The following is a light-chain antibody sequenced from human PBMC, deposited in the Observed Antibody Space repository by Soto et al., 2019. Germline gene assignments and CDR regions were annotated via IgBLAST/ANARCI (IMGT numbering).Light chain of an antibody. CDR1: QSISSY. CDR2: AAS. Sequence: DIQMTQSPSSLSASVGDRVTITCRASQSISSYLNWYQQKPGKAPQLLIYAASSLQSGVPSRFSGSGSGTDFTLTISSLQPEDFATYYCQQSYSTLWPFGQGTKVEIK. CDR3: QQSYSTLWP. J-gene: IGKJ1*01. V-gene: IGKV1-39*01.